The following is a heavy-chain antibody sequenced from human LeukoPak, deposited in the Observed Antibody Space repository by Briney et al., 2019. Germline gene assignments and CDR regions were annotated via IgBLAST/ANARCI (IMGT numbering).Heavy chain of an antibody. CDR1: GLTFSSYW. J-gene: IGHJ4*02. Sequence: PGGSLRLSCAASGLTFSSYWMYWVRQAPGKGLVLVSRINSDGRTTAYADSVKGRFTISRDNAKNTLYLQMNSLRAEDTAVYYCARDQAGLDYWGQGTLVTVSS. CDR2: INSDGRTT. CDR3: ARDQAGLDY. D-gene: IGHD6-13*01. V-gene: IGHV3-74*01.